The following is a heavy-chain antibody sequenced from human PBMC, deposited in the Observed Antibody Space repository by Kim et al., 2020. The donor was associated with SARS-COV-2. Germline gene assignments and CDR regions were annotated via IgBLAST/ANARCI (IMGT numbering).Heavy chain of an antibody. CDR1: GFRFSNYV. CDR2: IDGSGGTT. J-gene: IGHJ4*02. CDR3: ARTEYINYRAFFDY. Sequence: GGSLRLSCAASGFRFSNYVLNWVRQAPGKGLEWVSTIDGSGGTTDYADSVRGRFTISRDNSKNTLYLQMSSLRAEDTAVYYWARTEYINYRAFFDYWGRGTLVIVSP. V-gene: IGHV3-23*01. D-gene: IGHD3-10*01.